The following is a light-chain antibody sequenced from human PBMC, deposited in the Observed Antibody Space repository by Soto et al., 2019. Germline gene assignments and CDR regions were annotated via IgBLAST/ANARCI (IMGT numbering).Light chain of an antibody. CDR1: QSVSTN. Sequence: IVMTQSPASLSVSPGEGATLSCRASQSVSTNLVWYQQKPGQAPSLLIYGASTRATGIPARFSGSESGTEFTLTISSLQSEDFAVYYCQQYNNWPFTFGPGTKVDIK. V-gene: IGKV3D-15*01. CDR3: QQYNNWPFT. J-gene: IGKJ3*01. CDR2: GAS.